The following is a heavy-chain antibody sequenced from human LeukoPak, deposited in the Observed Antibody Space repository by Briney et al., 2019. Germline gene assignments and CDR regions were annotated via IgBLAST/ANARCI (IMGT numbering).Heavy chain of an antibody. CDR3: ASYYDFWSGYYTYYFDY. CDR2: ISSSSSYI. V-gene: IGHV3-21*01. J-gene: IGHJ4*02. CDR1: GFTFSSYS. Sequence: GGSLRLSCAASGFTFSSYSMNWVRQAPGKGLEWVSSISSSSSYIYYADSVKGRFTISRDNAENSLYLQTNSLRAEDTAVYYCASYYDFWSGYYTYYFDYWGQGTLVTVSS. D-gene: IGHD3-3*01.